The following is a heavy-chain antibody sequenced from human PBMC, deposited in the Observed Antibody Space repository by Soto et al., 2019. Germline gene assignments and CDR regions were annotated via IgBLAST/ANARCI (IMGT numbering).Heavy chain of an antibody. D-gene: IGHD1-1*01. V-gene: IGHV1-24*01. CDR1: GYTLTELS. CDR2: FDPEDGET. Sequence: ASVKVSCKVSGYTLTELSMHWVRQAPGKGLEWMGGFDPEDGETIYAQKFQGRVTMTEDTSTDTAYMELSSLRSEDTAVYYCATVSPPSLERRRGVLDAFDIWGQGTMVSVSS. J-gene: IGHJ3*02. CDR3: ATVSPPSLERRRGVLDAFDI.